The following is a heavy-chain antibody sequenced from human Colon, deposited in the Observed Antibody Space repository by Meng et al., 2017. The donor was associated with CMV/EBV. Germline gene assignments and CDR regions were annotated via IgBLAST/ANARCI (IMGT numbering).Heavy chain of an antibody. CDR3: ARATKSSCWEVLDY. V-gene: IGHV4-34*01. J-gene: IGHJ4*01. CDR2: SYYTGST. CDR1: RESFSGYY. D-gene: IGHD2-2*01. Sequence: QVQLQQSGAGLLKPSETLSLTCAVYRESFSGYYWTWIRQPPGRGLEWIGESYYTGSTNYSPSLKSRVTISLDTSKNQFSLKLNSVTAADTAVYYCARATKSSCWEVLDYWGHGTLVTVSS.